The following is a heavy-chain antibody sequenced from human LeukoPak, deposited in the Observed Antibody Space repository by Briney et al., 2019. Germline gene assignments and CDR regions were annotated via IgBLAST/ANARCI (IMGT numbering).Heavy chain of an antibody. V-gene: IGHV3-66*01. J-gene: IGHJ4*02. D-gene: IGHD6-19*01. CDR1: GFTVSSNF. Sequence: GGSLRLSCAASGFTVSSNFMSWVRQAPGKGLEWVSVIYSGGSTYYADSVKGRFTISRDNSKNTLYLQMNSLRAEDTAVYYCARGPIAVAGGLGYWGQGTLVTVSS. CDR3: ARGPIAVAGGLGY. CDR2: IYSGGST.